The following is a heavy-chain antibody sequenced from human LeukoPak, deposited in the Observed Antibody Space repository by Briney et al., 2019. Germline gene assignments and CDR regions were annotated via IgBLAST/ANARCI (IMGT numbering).Heavy chain of an antibody. Sequence: GGSLRLSCAASGFTFRSYNMNWVRQAPGKGLEWVSVIYSGGSTYYADSVKGRFTISRDNSKNTLYLQMNSLRAEDTAVYYCARGYSYGPPLYFDYWGQGTLVTVSS. CDR2: IYSGGST. V-gene: IGHV3-66*01. J-gene: IGHJ4*02. CDR3: ARGYSYGPPLYFDY. CDR1: GFTFRSYN. D-gene: IGHD5-18*01.